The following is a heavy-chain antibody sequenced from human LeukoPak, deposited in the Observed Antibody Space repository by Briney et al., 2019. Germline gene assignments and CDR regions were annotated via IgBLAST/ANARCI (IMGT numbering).Heavy chain of an antibody. V-gene: IGHV3-49*04. CDR1: GFTFGDYA. CDR2: IRSKAYGGTT. Sequence: PGRSLRLSCTASGFTFGDYAMSCVRQAPGKGLEWVGFIRSKAYGGTTEYAASVKGRFTISRDDSKSIAYLQMNSLKTEDTAVYYCARDGHSSSWYFFDYWGQGTLVTVSS. CDR3: ARDGHSSSWYFFDY. D-gene: IGHD6-13*01. J-gene: IGHJ4*02.